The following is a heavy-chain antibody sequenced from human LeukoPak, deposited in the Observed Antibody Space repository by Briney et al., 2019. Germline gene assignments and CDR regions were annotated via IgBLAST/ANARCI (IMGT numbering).Heavy chain of an antibody. CDR3: ARAKVQSFDY. D-gene: IGHD3-10*01. CDR2: INSDGSST. CDR1: GFTVSSNY. J-gene: IGHJ4*02. V-gene: IGHV3-74*01. Sequence: PGGSLRLSCAASGFTVSSNYMSWVRQAPGKGLVWVSRINSDGSSTSYADSVKGRFTISRDNAKNTLYLQMNSLRAEDTAVYYCARAKVQSFDYWGQGTLVTVSS.